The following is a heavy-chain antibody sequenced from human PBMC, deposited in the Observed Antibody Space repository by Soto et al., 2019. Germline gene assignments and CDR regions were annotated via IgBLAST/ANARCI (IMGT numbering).Heavy chain of an antibody. CDR2: ISPYNGNS. D-gene: IGHD3-3*01. CDR3: AKGSNDFWSGSLATGDSFDI. CDR1: GYTFTHYG. V-gene: IGHV1-18*01. J-gene: IGHJ3*02. Sequence: QVQLVQSGAEVKKPGASVKVSCKASGYTFTHYGVSWVRQAPGQGLEWMGWISPYNGNSNYAQNLQGRVTMTTDTSTSTAYMELSSLRSDDTAVYYCAKGSNDFWSGSLATGDSFDIWGQGTMVTVSS.